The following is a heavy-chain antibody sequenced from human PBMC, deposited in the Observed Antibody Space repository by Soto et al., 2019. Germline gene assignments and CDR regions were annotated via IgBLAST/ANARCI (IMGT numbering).Heavy chain of an antibody. Sequence: PGASVKVSCKASGYTFTSYDINWVRQATGQGLEWMGWMNPNSGNTGYAQKFQGRVTMTRNTSISTAYMELSSLRSEDTAVYYCARGRSSSWQYNWFDPWGQGTLVTVSS. CDR2: MNPNSGNT. CDR3: ARGRSSSWQYNWFDP. D-gene: IGHD6-13*01. V-gene: IGHV1-8*01. J-gene: IGHJ5*02. CDR1: GYTFTSYD.